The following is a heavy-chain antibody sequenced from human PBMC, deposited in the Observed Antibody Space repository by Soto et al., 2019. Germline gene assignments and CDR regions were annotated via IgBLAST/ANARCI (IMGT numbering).Heavy chain of an antibody. Sequence: QVQLVQSGAEVKKPGSSVKVSCRASGGTFNNYVINWVRQAPGQGLEWMAGIIPIFGTPNYAQKVQGRVTITEDKSTSTAYMELNRLRSEDTAVYYCAGRCDGTNCLAPFDYWGQGTLVTVSS. CDR2: IIPIFGTP. D-gene: IGHD2-2*01. J-gene: IGHJ4*02. V-gene: IGHV1-69*06. CDR1: GGTFNNYV. CDR3: AGRCDGTNCLAPFDY.